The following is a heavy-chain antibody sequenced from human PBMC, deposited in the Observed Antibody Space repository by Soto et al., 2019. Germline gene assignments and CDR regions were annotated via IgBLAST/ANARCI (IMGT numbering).Heavy chain of an antibody. CDR1: GFTFTSYS. CDR3: AKRDSGSGTSPPLIGS. D-gene: IGHD3-10*01. CDR2: ISGGDTT. V-gene: IGHV3-23*01. J-gene: IGHJ4*02. Sequence: EVQLLESGGGLVQPGGSLRLSCAASGFTFTSYSMNWVRQAPGKGLEWVSTISGGDTTFYADSVKGRFTISRDESKNTLYLEMKSLRVDDTAVYFCAKRDSGSGTSPPLIGSWGQGTLVTVSS.